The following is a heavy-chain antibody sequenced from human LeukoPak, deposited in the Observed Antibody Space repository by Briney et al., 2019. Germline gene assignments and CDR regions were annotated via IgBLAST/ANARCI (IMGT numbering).Heavy chain of an antibody. CDR3: ARVRSYDYYYYYMDV. J-gene: IGHJ6*03. D-gene: IGHD1-26*01. Sequence: ASVKVSCKASGYTFTSCDINWVRQATGQGLEWMGWMNPNSGNTGYAQKFQGRVTITRNTSISTAYMELSSLRSEDTAVYYCARVRSYDYYYYYMDVWGKGTTVTVSS. CDR2: MNPNSGNT. V-gene: IGHV1-8*03. CDR1: GYTFTSCD.